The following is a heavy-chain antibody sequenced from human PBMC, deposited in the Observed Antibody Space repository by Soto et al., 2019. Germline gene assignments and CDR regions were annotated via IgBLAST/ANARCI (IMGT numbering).Heavy chain of an antibody. CDR1: GGSVSSGSYY. CDR3: ARDPYGDFTHYFDY. D-gene: IGHD4-17*01. V-gene: IGHV4-61*01. CDR2: IYYSGST. Sequence: PXETLSLTCTVSGGSVSSGSYYWRWIRQPPGKGLEWIGYIYYSGSTNYNPSLKSRVTISVDTSKNQFSLKLSSVTAADTAVYYCARDPYGDFTHYFDYWGQGTLVTGSS. J-gene: IGHJ4*02.